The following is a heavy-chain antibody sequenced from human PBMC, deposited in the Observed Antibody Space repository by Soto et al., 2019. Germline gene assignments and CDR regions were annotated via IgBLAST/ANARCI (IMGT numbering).Heavy chain of an antibody. V-gene: IGHV3-23*01. CDR2: ISASGGST. CDR1: GFTFNNNA. Sequence: EVQLLESGGGLVQPGGSLRLSCAASGFTFNNNAMSWVRQAPGKGLEWVSDISASGGSTYYANSVDGRFTISRDKSKNTLFLHMTGLRAEDTVVYYCAKRPKERYYFDYWGQGTLVTVSS. J-gene: IGHJ4*02. CDR3: AKRPKERYYFDY. D-gene: IGHD1-1*01.